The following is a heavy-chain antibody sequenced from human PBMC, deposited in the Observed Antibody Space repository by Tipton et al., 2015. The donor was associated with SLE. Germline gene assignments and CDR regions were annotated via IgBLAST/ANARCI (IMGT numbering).Heavy chain of an antibody. CDR3: VKDRLNSGWPPNALDI. Sequence: QLVQSGGVVVQPGGSLRLSCEASGFIFDHYTMHWVRQAPGKGLEWVSLISWDGGRTFYADSVKGRFTISRDNRKNSLYLQMNSLSTEDTAFYYCVKDRLNSGWPPNALDIWGQGTLVSVSS. CDR1: GFIFDHYT. V-gene: IGHV3-43*01. CDR2: ISWDGGRT. D-gene: IGHD6-19*01. J-gene: IGHJ3*02.